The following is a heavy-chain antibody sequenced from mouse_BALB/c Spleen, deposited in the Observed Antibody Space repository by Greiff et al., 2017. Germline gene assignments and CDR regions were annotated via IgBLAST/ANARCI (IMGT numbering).Heavy chain of an antibody. CDR3: AREDRSNYYAMDY. V-gene: IGHV3-6*02. J-gene: IGHJ4*01. Sequence: DVKLQESGPGLVKPSQSLSLTCSVTGYSITSGYYWNWIRQFPGNKLEWMGYISYDGSNNYNPSLKNRISITRDTSKNQFFLKLNSVTTEDTATYYCAREDRSNYYAMDYWGQGTSVTVSS. D-gene: IGHD2-14*01. CDR2: ISYDGSN. CDR1: GYSITSGYY.